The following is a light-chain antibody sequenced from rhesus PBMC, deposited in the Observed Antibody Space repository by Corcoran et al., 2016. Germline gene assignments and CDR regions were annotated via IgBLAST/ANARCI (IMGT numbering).Light chain of an antibody. CDR2: GAS. J-gene: IGKJ3*01. V-gene: IGKV1-74*01. Sequence: DIQMTQSPSSLPASVGDRVPITCRASEIAHNYVNWYQQKPGKAPNLLAYGASTLESGVPSRFIGSGSGTDYNYTIRGLRPEDVAASYCQHGFGTPFTCGPGTKLHIK. CDR1: EIAHNY. CDR3: QHGFGTPFT.